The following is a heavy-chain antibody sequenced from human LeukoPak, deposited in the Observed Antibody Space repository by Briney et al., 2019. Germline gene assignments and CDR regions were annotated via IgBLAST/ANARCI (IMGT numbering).Heavy chain of an antibody. CDR2: IYSSGST. J-gene: IGHJ4*02. Sequence: SETLSLTCTVSGASISSYYWSWIRQPPGKGLEWVGNIYSSGSTNYNPSLKSRVAISLDTSKNQASLKLSSVAAADTAVYYCARRGFFDYWGQGILVTVSS. D-gene: IGHD5-12*01. V-gene: IGHV4-59*08. CDR1: GASISSYY. CDR3: ARRGFFDY.